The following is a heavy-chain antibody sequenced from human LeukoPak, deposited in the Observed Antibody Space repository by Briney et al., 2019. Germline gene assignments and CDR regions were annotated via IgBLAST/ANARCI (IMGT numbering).Heavy chain of an antibody. V-gene: IGHV3-48*02. D-gene: IGHD6-19*01. CDR2: ISSSGGTI. CDR1: GFTFSDFS. CDR3: ARDRAPGWFDY. Sequence: GGSLRLSCAASGFTFSDFSMNWVRQAPGKGLEWLSYISSSGGTIWYADSVRGRFTSSRDNAKNSLYLQMSSLRDEDTAVYYCARDRAPGWFDYWGQGTLVTVSS. J-gene: IGHJ4*02.